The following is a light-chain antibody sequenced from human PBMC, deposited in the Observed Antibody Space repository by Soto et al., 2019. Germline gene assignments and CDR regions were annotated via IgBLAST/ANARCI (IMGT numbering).Light chain of an antibody. CDR1: SSDVGGYNY. Sequence: QSALTQPPSASGSPGQSVAISCTGTSSDVGGYNYVSWYQQYPDRAPKLILYEVNKRPSGVPDRFSGSKSGNTASLTVSGLQAEDEADYYCSSYADSNIYVVFGGGTKVTVL. CDR2: EVN. V-gene: IGLV2-8*01. CDR3: SSYADSNIYVV. J-gene: IGLJ2*01.